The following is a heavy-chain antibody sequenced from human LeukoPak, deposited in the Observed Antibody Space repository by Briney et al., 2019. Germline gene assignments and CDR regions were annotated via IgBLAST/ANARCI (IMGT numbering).Heavy chain of an antibody. Sequence: GGSLRLSCAASGFTFSSYGMSWVRQAPGKGLEWVSVISGSGGTTYYADSVKGRFTISKDNSKNTLSLHMNSLRAEDTALYYCAKGRSGYYNDAFDIWGPGTMVTVSS. CDR3: AKGRSGYYNDAFDI. V-gene: IGHV3-23*01. D-gene: IGHD3-22*01. CDR2: ISGSGGTT. CDR1: GFTFSSYG. J-gene: IGHJ3*02.